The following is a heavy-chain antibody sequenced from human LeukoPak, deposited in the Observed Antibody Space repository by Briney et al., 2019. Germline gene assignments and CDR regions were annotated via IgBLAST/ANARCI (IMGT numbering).Heavy chain of an antibody. Sequence: GGSLRLSCAASGFTFSSYSMNWVRQAPGKGLEWVSSISSSSSYIYYADSVKGRFTISRDNAKNSLYLQMNSLRAEDTAAYYCARDQTNYDFWSGYYAEVSSPTYYFDYWGQGTLVTVSS. D-gene: IGHD3-3*01. V-gene: IGHV3-21*01. CDR3: ARDQTNYDFWSGYYAEVSSPTYYFDY. J-gene: IGHJ4*02. CDR1: GFTFSSYS. CDR2: ISSSSSYI.